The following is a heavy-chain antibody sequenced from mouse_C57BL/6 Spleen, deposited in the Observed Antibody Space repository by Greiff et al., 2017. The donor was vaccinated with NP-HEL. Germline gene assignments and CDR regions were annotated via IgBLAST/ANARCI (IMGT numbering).Heavy chain of an antibody. CDR2: IYPRSGNT. V-gene: IGHV1-81*01. J-gene: IGHJ4*01. CDR3: ARDGYDGYSYYYAMDY. Sequence: QVQLQQSGAELARPGASVKLSCKASGYTFTSYGISWVKQRTGQGLEWIGEIYPRSGNTYYNEKFKGKATLTADKSSSTAYMELRSLTSEDSAVYFCARDGYDGYSYYYAMDYWGQGTSVTVSS. CDR1: GYTFTSYG. D-gene: IGHD2-3*01.